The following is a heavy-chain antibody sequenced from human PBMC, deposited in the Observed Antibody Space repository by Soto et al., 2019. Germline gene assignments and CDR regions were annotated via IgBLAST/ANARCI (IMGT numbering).Heavy chain of an antibody. V-gene: IGHV1-24*01. CDR1: GYTLTELS. CDR2: FDPEDGET. CDR3: ATDLGYYDSSGYPKAPHYFDY. Sequence: ASVKVSCKVSGYTLTELSMHWVRQAPGKGLEWMGGFDPEDGETIYAQKFQGRVTMTEDTSTDTAYMELSSLRSEDTAVYYCATDLGYYDSSGYPKAPHYFDYWGQGTLVTVSS. D-gene: IGHD3-22*01. J-gene: IGHJ4*02.